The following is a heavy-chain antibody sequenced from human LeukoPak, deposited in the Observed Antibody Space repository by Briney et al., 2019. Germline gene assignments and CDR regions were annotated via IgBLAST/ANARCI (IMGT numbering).Heavy chain of an antibody. CDR2: INQGENEK. D-gene: IGHD3-3*01. CDR1: GFTFSAYW. V-gene: IGHV3-7*03. J-gene: IGHJ4*02. CDR3: ARDRGYDL. Sequence: GGSLRLSCAASGFTFSAYWMSWVRQAPGKGLEWVASINQGENEKYYVDSVKGRFTISRDNAKNSLFLVMSSLGAEDTATYYCARDRGYDLWGQGTLVTVSA.